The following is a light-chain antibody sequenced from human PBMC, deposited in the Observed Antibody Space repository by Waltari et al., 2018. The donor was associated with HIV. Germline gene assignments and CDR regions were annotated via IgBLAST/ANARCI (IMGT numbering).Light chain of an antibody. J-gene: IGKJ4*01. V-gene: IGKV1-16*01. Sequence: DIQMTQSPSSLSASVGDRVTITCRASHGISIYLAWFQQKPVRAPKSLIYASSNLQSGVPVRFSGSRSGTEFTLTITSLQPEDFATYYCQQYNAYPLTFGGGTRVEIK. CDR1: HGISIY. CDR2: ASS. CDR3: QQYNAYPLT.